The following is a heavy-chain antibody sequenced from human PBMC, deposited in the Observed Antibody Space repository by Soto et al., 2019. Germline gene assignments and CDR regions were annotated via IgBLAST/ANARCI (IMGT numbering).Heavy chain of an antibody. CDR2: IHSSGSI. CDR3: ARDLDGLHDDTSGPFPRPG. J-gene: IGHJ1*01. V-gene: IGHV4-30-4*01. Sequence: SETLSLTCTVSGGSISSDDYYWSWIRQAPGRGLEWVGYIHSSGSIYYNPSLKSRATMSIDTAGNQFSLKVSSVTVADTAVYYCARDLDGLHDDTSGPFPRPGWGQGTLVTVSS. D-gene: IGHD3-22*01. CDR1: GGSISSDDYY.